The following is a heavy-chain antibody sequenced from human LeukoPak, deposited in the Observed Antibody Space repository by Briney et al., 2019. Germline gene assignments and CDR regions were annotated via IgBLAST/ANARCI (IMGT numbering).Heavy chain of an antibody. V-gene: IGHV3-15*01. CDR1: GFSFANTW. CDR3: ATEGGSGSYYGDDAFDM. J-gene: IGHJ3*02. Sequence: GGSLRLSCEASGFSFANTWMSWVRQAPGKGLEWVGRVKSKADDGTTDYAAPVQGRFTISRDDSKNTLSLQMNSLKTEDTAVYYCATEGGSGSYYGDDAFDMWGQGTMVTVSS. CDR2: VKSKADDGTT. D-gene: IGHD3-10*01.